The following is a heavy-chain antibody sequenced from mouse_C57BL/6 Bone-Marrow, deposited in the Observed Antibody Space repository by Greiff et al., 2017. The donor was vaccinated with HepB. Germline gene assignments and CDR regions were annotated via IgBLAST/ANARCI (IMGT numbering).Heavy chain of an antibody. CDR1: GYTFTDYN. CDR2: INPNNGGT. Sequence: EVQLQQSGPELVKPGASVKIPCKASGYTFTDYNMDWVKPSHGKSLEWIGDINPNNGGTIYNQKFKVKATLTVDKSSSTAYMELRSLTSEDTAVYYCARHYSNYRFYAMDYWGQGTSVTVSS. V-gene: IGHV1-18*01. CDR3: ARHYSNYRFYAMDY. J-gene: IGHJ4*01. D-gene: IGHD2-5*01.